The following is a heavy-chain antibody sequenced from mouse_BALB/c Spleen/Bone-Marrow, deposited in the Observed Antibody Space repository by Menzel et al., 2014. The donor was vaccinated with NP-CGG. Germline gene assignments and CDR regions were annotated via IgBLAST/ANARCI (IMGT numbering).Heavy chain of an antibody. J-gene: IGHJ3*01. Sequence: QVQPQQSGAELVMPGASVKMSCKASGYTFTDYWIHWVKQRPGQGLGWIGAIDTSYTYTTYNQKFKGKATLTVDASSSTAYIQLSSLTSEDSAVYYCANIYYGDYGWFSYWGQGTLVTVSA. CDR3: ANIYYGDYGWFSY. CDR1: GYTFTDYW. V-gene: IGHV1-69*01. D-gene: IGHD2-13*01. CDR2: IDTSYTYT.